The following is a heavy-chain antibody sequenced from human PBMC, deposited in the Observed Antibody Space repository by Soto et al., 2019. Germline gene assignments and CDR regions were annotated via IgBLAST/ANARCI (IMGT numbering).Heavy chain of an antibody. CDR2: ISWDGGST. CDR1: GFTFDVYT. D-gene: IGHD3-3*01. Sequence: HGGCMRLSFAASGFTFDVYTMHWVRQAPGKGLEWVSLISWDGGSTYYADSVKGRFTISRDNSKNSLYLQMNSLRTEDTALYYCAKAQVGDLEWLFDYWGQGTPVTVSS. CDR3: AKAQVGDLEWLFDY. J-gene: IGHJ4*02. V-gene: IGHV3-43*01.